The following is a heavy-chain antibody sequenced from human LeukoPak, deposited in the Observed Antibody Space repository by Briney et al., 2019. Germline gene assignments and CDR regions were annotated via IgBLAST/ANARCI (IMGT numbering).Heavy chain of an antibody. CDR1: GGTFSSYA. J-gene: IGHJ6*02. Sequence: AASVKVSCKASGGTFSSYAISWVRQAPGQGLEWMGWINTNTGNPTYAQGFTGRFVFSLDTSVSTAYLQISSLKAEDTAVYYCARAGYYDSSGYYFRYYYYGMDVWGQGTTVTVSS. CDR3: ARAGYYDSSGYYFRYYYYGMDV. CDR2: INTNTGNP. D-gene: IGHD3-22*01. V-gene: IGHV7-4-1*02.